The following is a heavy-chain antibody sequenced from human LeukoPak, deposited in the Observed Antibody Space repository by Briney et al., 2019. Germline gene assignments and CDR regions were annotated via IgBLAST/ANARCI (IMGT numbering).Heavy chain of an antibody. CDR2: ISGSGGST. J-gene: IGHJ3*02. Sequence: GGSLRLSCAASGFTFSSYAMSWVRQAPGKGLEWVSAISGSGGSTYYADSVKGRFTISRDNSKNTLYLQMNSLRAEDTAVYYYAKDSGTVVISGPPDAFDIWGQGTMVTVSS. D-gene: IGHD4-23*01. V-gene: IGHV3-23*01. CDR1: GFTFSSYA. CDR3: AKDSGTVVISGPPDAFDI.